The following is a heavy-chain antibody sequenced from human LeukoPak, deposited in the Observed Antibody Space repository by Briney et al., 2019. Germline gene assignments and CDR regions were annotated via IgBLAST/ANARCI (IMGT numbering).Heavy chain of an antibody. CDR1: GFSLSTSGMC. J-gene: IGHJ3*02. CDR3: ARSGSYFSAFDI. CDR2: IDWDEDK. Sequence: SGPTLAKPTQTLTLTCTFSGFSLSTSGMCGSWIHQPPGKALEWLARIDWDEDKFYSTSLKTRLTISKDTSKNQVVLTMTNMDPVDTATYYCARSGSYFSAFDIWGQGTMVTVSS. D-gene: IGHD1-26*01. V-gene: IGHV2-70*17.